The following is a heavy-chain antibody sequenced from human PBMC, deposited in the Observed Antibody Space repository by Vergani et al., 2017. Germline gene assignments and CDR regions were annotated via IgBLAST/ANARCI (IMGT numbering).Heavy chain of an antibody. D-gene: IGHD6-6*01. CDR2: ISSSSSYI. CDR1: GFTFSSYS. J-gene: IGHJ5*02. CDR3: ARAVEDRLSSSSNWFDP. Sequence: EVQLVESGGGLVKPGGSLRLSCAASGFTFSSYSMNWVRQAPGKGLEWVSSISSSSSYIYYADSVKGRFTISRDNAKNSLYLQMNSLRAEDTAVYYCARAVEDRLSSSSNWFDPWGQGTLVTVSS. V-gene: IGHV3-21*01.